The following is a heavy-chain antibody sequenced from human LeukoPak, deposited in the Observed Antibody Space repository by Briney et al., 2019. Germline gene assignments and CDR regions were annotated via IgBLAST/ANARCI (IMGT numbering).Heavy chain of an antibody. CDR2: IYYSGST. D-gene: IGHD2-8*01. Sequence: PSETLSLTCTVSGDSINSYYWTWIRQPPGKGLEWIGYIYYSGSTNYNPSLKSRVTISVDTSKNQFSLRLTSVTAADTAVYYCARDPGVAEALPLNAFDIWGHGTMVAVSS. CDR3: ARDPGVAEALPLNAFDI. V-gene: IGHV4-59*01. CDR1: GDSINSYY. J-gene: IGHJ3*02.